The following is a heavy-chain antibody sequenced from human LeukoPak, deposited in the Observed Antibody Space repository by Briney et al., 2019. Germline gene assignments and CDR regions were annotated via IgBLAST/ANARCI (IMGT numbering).Heavy chain of an antibody. CDR2: MNPTSGNT. V-gene: IGHV1-8*01. Sequence: ASVKVSCKTSGYTFTNYDINWLRQATGQGLEWMGWMNPTSGNTDYSPKFQGRVTMTRGTSISTAYMELSSLRSEDTAVYFCARGGFDPWGQGTLVTVSS. J-gene: IGHJ5*02. CDR1: GYTFTNYD. CDR3: ARGGFDP.